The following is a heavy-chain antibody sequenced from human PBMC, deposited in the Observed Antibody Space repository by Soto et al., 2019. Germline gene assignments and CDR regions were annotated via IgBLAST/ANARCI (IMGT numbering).Heavy chain of an antibody. CDR3: ASLYCSGGSCYPPFDY. CDR2: INPSGGST. V-gene: IGHV1-46*01. J-gene: IGHJ4*02. CDR1: GYTFTSYY. Sequence: ASVKVSCKASGYTFTSYYMHWVRQAPGQGLEWMGIINPSGGSTSYAQKFQGRVTITADESTSTAYMELSSLRSEDTAVYYCASLYCSGGSCYPPFDYWGQGTLVTVSS. D-gene: IGHD2-15*01.